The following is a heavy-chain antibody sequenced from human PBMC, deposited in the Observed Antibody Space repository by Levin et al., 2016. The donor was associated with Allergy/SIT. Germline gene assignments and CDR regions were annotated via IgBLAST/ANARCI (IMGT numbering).Heavy chain of an antibody. V-gene: IGHV1-69*01. CDR2: IIPIFGTA. D-gene: IGHD6-6*01. Sequence: WVRQAPGQGLEWMGGIIPIFGTANYAQKFQGRVTITADESTSTAYMELSSLRSEDTAVYYCARDVDRYSSSSAYWGQGTLVTVSS. J-gene: IGHJ4*02. CDR3: ARDVDRYSSSSAY.